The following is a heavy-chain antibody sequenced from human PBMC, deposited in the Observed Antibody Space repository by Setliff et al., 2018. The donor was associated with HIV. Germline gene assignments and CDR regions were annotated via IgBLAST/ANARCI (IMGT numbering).Heavy chain of an antibody. CDR1: GFIFSSYA. D-gene: IGHD3-22*01. CDR2: ISGSGANT. CDR3: ARGYYYDTSAPGFDY. J-gene: IGHJ4*02. Sequence: GGSLRLSCAASGFIFSSYAMSWVRQAPGKGLEWVSAISGSGANTYYADSVKGRFTISRDNSKNTLYLQMNSLRAEDTAVYYCARGYYYDTSAPGFDYWGQGTLVTVSS. V-gene: IGHV3-23*01.